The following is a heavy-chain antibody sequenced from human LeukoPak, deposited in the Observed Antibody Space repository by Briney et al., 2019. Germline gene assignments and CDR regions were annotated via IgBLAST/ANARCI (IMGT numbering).Heavy chain of an antibody. V-gene: IGHV4-39*07. J-gene: IGHJ5*02. CDR3: AREGYDFWSGYYSMYNWFDP. Sequence: SETLSLTCTVSGGSISSSSYYWGWIRQPPGKGLEWIGSIYYSGSTYYNPSLKSRVTISVDTSKNQFSLKLSSVTAADTAVYYCAREGYDFWSGYYSMYNWFDPWGQGTLVTVSS. D-gene: IGHD3-3*01. CDR2: IYYSGST. CDR1: GGSISSSSYY.